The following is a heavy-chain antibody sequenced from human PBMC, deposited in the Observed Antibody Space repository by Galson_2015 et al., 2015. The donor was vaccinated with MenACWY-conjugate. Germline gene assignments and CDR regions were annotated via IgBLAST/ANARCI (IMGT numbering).Heavy chain of an antibody. CDR2: ISGSDGST. Sequence: SLRLSCAASGFTFSSYAMSWVRQAPGKGLEWVSAISGSDGSTYYADSVKGRFTISRDNSKNTLYLQMNSLRAEDTAVYYCAKAGRGSYYEAEDFDYWGQGTLVTVSS. CDR1: GFTFSSYA. D-gene: IGHD1-26*01. V-gene: IGHV3-23*01. J-gene: IGHJ4*02. CDR3: AKAGRGSYYEAEDFDY.